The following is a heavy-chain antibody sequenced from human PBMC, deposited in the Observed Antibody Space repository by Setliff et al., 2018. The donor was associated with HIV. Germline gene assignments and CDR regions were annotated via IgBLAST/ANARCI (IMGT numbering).Heavy chain of an antibody. CDR2: ITPGGGNT. CDR1: GYTFTNVY. Sequence: ASVKVSCKASGYTFTNVYMHLVRQAPGQGLGWRGIITPGGGNTRYAQRFQGRVSMTRDTSTSTVYMALSSLRSEDTAVYYCARGQASYDYGVSFWGQGTTVTVSS. D-gene: IGHD4-17*01. V-gene: IGHV1-46*01. J-gene: IGHJ6*02. CDR3: ARGQASYDYGVSF.